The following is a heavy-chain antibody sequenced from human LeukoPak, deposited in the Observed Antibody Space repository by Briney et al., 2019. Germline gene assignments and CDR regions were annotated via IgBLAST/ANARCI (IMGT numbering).Heavy chain of an antibody. CDR1: GGSIDSNNAY. D-gene: IGHD2-21*01. CDR3: ASGRFDVVGEFERGDYFDY. V-gene: IGHV4-39*01. J-gene: IGHJ4*02. CDR2: IYYSEFS. Sequence: SETLSLTCTVSGGSIDSNNAYWGWIRQPPGKGLEWIGSIYYSEFSHYNPSLKSRVSISVDASTNQFSLKLDSVTAADTAVYYCASGRFDVVGEFERGDYFDYWGQGTLVTVSS.